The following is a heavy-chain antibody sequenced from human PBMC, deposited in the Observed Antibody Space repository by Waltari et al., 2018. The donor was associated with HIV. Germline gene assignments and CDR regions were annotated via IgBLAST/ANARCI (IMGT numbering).Heavy chain of an antibody. CDR1: GLPFSTYN. CDR2: ITSDSDAI. D-gene: IGHD3-22*01. Sequence: DVLLVESGGDLVQPGGSLRLSCAASGLPFSTYNMNWVRQAPGKGLEWLASITSDSDAIYYAQSVRGRFIVSRDNADNSLHLEMNSLRADDTAVYYCARDDSGAYHLGWFDPWGQGTLVSVSS. J-gene: IGHJ5*02. V-gene: IGHV3-48*01. CDR3: ARDDSGAYHLGWFDP.